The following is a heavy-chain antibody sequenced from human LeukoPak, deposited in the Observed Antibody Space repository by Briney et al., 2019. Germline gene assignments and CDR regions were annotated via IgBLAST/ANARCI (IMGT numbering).Heavy chain of an antibody. Sequence: TSETLSLTCAVYGGSFSGYYWSWIRQPPGKGLEWIGEINHSGSTNYNPSLKSRVTISVDTSKNQFSLKLSSVTAADTAVYYCARGLGGGGIAAAGTTFDYWGQGTLVTVSS. CDR2: INHSGST. CDR3: ARGLGGGGIAAAGTTFDY. J-gene: IGHJ4*02. D-gene: IGHD6-13*01. V-gene: IGHV4-34*01. CDR1: GGSFSGYY.